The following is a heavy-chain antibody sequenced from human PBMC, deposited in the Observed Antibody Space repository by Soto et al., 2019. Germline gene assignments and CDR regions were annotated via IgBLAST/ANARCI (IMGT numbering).Heavy chain of an antibody. Sequence: EVQLVESGGGLVKPGGSLRLSCAASGFNFSNGWMSWVRQAPGKGLEWVGRIKSKVHGETTDYAAHVKGRSTISRDDSTTTLYLQMHSLQTEDTAVYYCSTDEWEWGQGTLVTVSS. CDR1: GFNFSNGW. D-gene: IGHD1-26*01. CDR2: IKSKVHGETT. CDR3: STDEWE. J-gene: IGHJ4*02. V-gene: IGHV3-15*05.